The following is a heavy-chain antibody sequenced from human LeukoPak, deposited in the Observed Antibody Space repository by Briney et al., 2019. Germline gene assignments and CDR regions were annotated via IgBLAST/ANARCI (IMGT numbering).Heavy chain of an antibody. CDR2: ISSSSSYI. Sequence: GGSLRLSCAASGFTFSSYEMNWVRQAPGKGLEWVSSISSSSSYIYYADSVKGRFTISRDNAKNSLYLQMNSLRAEDTAVYYCARGYSSSWYLGYWGQGTLVTVSS. J-gene: IGHJ4*02. V-gene: IGHV3-21*01. CDR3: ARGYSSSWYLGY. D-gene: IGHD6-13*01. CDR1: GFTFSSYE.